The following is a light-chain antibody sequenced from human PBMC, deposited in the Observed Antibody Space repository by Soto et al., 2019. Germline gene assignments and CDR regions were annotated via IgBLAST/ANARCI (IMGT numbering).Light chain of an antibody. J-gene: IGLJ1*01. V-gene: IGLV2-11*01. CDR3: CSYVGSYNYV. Sequence: QSALTQPRSVSGSPGQSVTISCTGTSSDVGGYNHVSWYQHHPGKAPKLMIFDVSKRPSGVPDRFAGSKSGNTASLTISGLQAEDEADYSCCSYVGSYNYVFGPGTHLTVL. CDR2: DVS. CDR1: SSDVGGYNH.